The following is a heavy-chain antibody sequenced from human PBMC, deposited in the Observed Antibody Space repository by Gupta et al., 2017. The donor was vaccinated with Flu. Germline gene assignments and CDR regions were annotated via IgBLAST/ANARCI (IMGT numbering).Heavy chain of an antibody. V-gene: IGHV4-4*07. CDR3: ARDDYWTGGDLSPFDY. Sequence: QVQLQESGPGLVKPSETLSLTCTVSGGSISSYYWSWIRQPAGKGLEWIGRIYTSGSTNYNPSLKSRVTMSVDTSKNQFSLKLSSVTAADTAVYYCARDDYWTGGDLSPFDYWGQGTLVTVSS. D-gene: IGHD1-1*01. J-gene: IGHJ4*02. CDR2: IYTSGST. CDR1: GGSISSYY.